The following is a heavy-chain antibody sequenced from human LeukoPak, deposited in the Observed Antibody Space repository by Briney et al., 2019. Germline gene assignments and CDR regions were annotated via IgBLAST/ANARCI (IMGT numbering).Heavy chain of an antibody. Sequence: ASVKVSCKASGGTFSSYAISWVRQAPGQGLEWMGGIIPIFGTANYAQKFQGRVTITADESTSTAYMELSSLRSEDTAVYYCARDLDPLGYCSGGSCPASSLWGQGTLVTVSS. J-gene: IGHJ4*02. D-gene: IGHD2-15*01. CDR3: ARDLDPLGYCSGGSCPASSL. CDR1: GGTFSSYA. V-gene: IGHV1-69*13. CDR2: IIPIFGTA.